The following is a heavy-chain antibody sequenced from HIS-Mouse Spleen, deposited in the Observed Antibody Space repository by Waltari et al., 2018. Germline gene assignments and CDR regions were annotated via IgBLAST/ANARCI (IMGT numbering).Heavy chain of an antibody. J-gene: IGHJ4*02. CDR3: ARPSIVGATNYFDY. CDR1: GRSFSGSY. D-gene: IGHD1-26*01. CDR2: INHSGST. V-gene: IGHV4-34*01. Sequence: QVQLQQWGAGLLKPSETLSLTCAVYGRSFSGSYWSWTRQPPGKGLEWIGEINHSGSTNYNPSLKSRVTISVDTSKNQFSLKLSSVTAADTAVYYCARPSIVGATNYFDYWGQGTLVTVSS.